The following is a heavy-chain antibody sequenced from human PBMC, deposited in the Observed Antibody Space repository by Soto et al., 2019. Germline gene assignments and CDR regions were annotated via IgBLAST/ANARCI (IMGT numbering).Heavy chain of an antibody. CDR3: AKRAGCSGGSCYYYYYYMDV. CDR1: GSTFSSYA. D-gene: IGHD2-15*01. CDR2: ISGSGGST. Sequence: EVQLLESGGGLVQPGGSLRLSCAASGSTFSSYAMSWVRQAPGKGLEWVSAISGSGGSTYYADSVKGRFTISRDNSKNTLYLQMNSLRAEDTAVYYCAKRAGCSGGSCYYYYYYMDVWGKGTTVTVSS. V-gene: IGHV3-23*01. J-gene: IGHJ6*03.